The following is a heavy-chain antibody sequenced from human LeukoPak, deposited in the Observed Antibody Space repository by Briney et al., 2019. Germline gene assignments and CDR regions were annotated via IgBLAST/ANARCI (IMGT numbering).Heavy chain of an antibody. D-gene: IGHD3-10*01. V-gene: IGHV3-23*01. CDR2: ISGSGGST. CDR3: AKDHGSGSPGYYYYDMDV. CDR1: GFTFSSYA. J-gene: IGHJ6*04. Sequence: PGGSLRLSCAASGFTFSSYAMSWARQAPGKGLEWVSAISGSGGSTYYADSVKGRFTISRDNSKNTLYLQMNSLRAEDTAVYYCAKDHGSGSPGYYYYDMDVWGKGTTVTVSS.